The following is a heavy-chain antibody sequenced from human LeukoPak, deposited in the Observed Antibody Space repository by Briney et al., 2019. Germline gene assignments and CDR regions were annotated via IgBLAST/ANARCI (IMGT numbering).Heavy chain of an antibody. V-gene: IGHV4-34*01. D-gene: IGHD4-11*01. CDR2: ISHSGNT. CDR1: GGSFTDHY. J-gene: IGHJ4*02. CDR3: ARGSRLPLDY. Sequence: SETLSLTCAVYGGSFTDHYWSWIRQFPGKGLEWIGEISHSGNTNLNPSLESRVTISMGTSNYQFSLKLTSVTAADTAVYYCARGSRLPLDYWGQGSLVTVSS.